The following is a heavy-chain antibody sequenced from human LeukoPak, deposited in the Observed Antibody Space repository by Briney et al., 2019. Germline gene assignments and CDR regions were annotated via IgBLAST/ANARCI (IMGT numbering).Heavy chain of an antibody. J-gene: IGHJ4*02. V-gene: IGHV3-30*18. D-gene: IGHD3-9*01. Sequence: GALRLSCAASGFTFSNYAMHWVRQAPGKGLEWVAVVSYDGVNKYYPDSVKGRFTISRDNSKNTLYLQMNSLRIDDTAVYYCAKWGDYDVLTGYYVSDFWGQGTLVTVSS. CDR1: GFTFSNYA. CDR3: AKWGDYDVLTGYYVSDF. CDR2: VSYDGVNK.